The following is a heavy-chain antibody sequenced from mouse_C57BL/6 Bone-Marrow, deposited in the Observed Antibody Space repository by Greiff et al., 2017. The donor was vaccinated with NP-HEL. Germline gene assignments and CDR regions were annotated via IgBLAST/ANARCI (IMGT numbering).Heavy chain of an antibody. J-gene: IGHJ2*01. D-gene: IGHD2-3*01. CDR1: GYAFSSSW. Sequence: VQVVESGPELVKPGASVKISCKASGYAFSSSWMNWVKQRPGKGLEWIGRIYPGDGDTNYNGKFKGKATLTADKSSSTAYMQLSSLTSEDSAVYFCAIYDYFDYWGQGTTLTVSS. CDR2: IYPGDGDT. V-gene: IGHV1-82*01. CDR3: AIYDYFDY.